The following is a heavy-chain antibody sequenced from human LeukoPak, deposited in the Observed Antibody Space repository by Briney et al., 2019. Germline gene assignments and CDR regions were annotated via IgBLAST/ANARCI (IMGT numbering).Heavy chain of an antibody. CDR3: ARGAWNYDFARNIYMDG. J-gene: IGHJ6*03. V-gene: IGHV4-59*01. CDR1: GVSISSYY. D-gene: IGHD1-7*01. CDR2: IYYSGST. Sequence: SETLSLTCTVSGVSISSYYWSWLRQPPGKGLEWLGYIYYSGSTNYNPSLKSRVTISVDTTKNQFSLKLSSVTAAATTVYYCARGAWNYDFARNIYMDGWGKGTTVTVSS.